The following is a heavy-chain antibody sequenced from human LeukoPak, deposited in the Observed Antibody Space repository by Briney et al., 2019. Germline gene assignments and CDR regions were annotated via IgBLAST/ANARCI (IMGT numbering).Heavy chain of an antibody. J-gene: IGHJ4*02. Sequence: PGRSLRLSCAASGFTFSSYGMHWVRQAPGKGLEWVAVISYDGSNKYYADSVKGRFTISRDNSKNTLYLQMNSLRAEDTAVYYCASDRGVAAQFNWGQGTLVTVSS. D-gene: IGHD2-15*01. CDR3: ASDRGVAAQFN. CDR2: ISYDGSNK. V-gene: IGHV3-30*03. CDR1: GFTFSSYG.